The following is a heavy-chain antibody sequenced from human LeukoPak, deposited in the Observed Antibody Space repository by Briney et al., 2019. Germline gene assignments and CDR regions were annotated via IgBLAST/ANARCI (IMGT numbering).Heavy chain of an antibody. V-gene: IGHV3-7*03. CDR2: IKQDGSEK. Sequence: QPGGSLRLSCAASGFTFSSYWMSWVRQAPGKGLEWVANIKQDGSEKYYVDSVKGRFTISRDNAKNSLYLQMNSLRAEDTAVYYCAKGAGYNPGLFDYWGQGTLVTVSS. J-gene: IGHJ4*02. D-gene: IGHD5-18*01. CDR3: AKGAGYNPGLFDY. CDR1: GFTFSSYW.